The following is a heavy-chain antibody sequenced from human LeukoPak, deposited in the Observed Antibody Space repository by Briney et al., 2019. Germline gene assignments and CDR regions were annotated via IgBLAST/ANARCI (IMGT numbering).Heavy chain of an antibody. V-gene: IGHV1-2*02. CDR2: INPNSGGT. D-gene: IGHD2-15*01. J-gene: IGHJ5*02. CDR1: GYTFTGYY. Sequence: ASVKVSCKASGYTFTGYYMHWVRQAPGQGLEWMGWINPNSGGTNYAQKFQGRVTMTRDTSISTAYMELSRLRSDDTAVYYSARGPICSGGSCYSLNWFDPWGQGTLVTVSS. CDR3: ARGPICSGGSCYSLNWFDP.